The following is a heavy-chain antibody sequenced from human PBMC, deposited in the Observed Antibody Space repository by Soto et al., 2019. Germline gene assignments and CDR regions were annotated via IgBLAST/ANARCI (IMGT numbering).Heavy chain of an antibody. V-gene: IGHV3-53*01. J-gene: IGHJ2*01. Sequence: EVQVVESGGGLIQPGGSLRLSCVASGFNVSNNYMNWVRQAPGKGLEWVSVFYADGTTLYADSVEGRFTISRDNSKNTVDLQMNSLRAEDTAVYYCARDWGGNTTPYWYFDLWGRGTLVTVSS. CDR2: FYADGTT. D-gene: IGHD1-1*01. CDR1: GFNVSNNY. CDR3: ARDWGGNTTPYWYFDL.